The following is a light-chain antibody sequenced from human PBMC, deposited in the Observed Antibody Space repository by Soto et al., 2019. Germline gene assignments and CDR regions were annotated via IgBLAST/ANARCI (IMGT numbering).Light chain of an antibody. V-gene: IGLV2-8*01. J-gene: IGLJ2*01. CDR3: GSYAGSNNVV. CDR2: EVS. Sequence: QSALTQPPSASGSPGQSVTLSCTGTTSDVGGYNYVSWYQQQPGKAPKLMIYEVSKRPSGVPDRFSGSKSGNTASLSVSGLQAEDEADYYRGSYAGSNNVVLGGGTKLTVL. CDR1: TSDVGGYNY.